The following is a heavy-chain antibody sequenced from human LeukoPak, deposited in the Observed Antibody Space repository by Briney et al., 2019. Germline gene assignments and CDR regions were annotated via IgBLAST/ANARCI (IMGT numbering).Heavy chain of an antibody. J-gene: IGHJ4*02. CDR3: ARGPSVAAHLDY. CDR2: IYHSGST. D-gene: IGHD5-12*01. V-gene: IGHV4-4*02. CDR1: GGSISAHAW. Sequence: SGTLSLTCAVSGGSISAHAWWTWVRQPPGKGLEWIGEIYHSGSTNYSPSLRSRVTISVGKSKNQFSLKLSSVTAADTAVYYCARGPSVAAHLDYWGQGTLVTVSS.